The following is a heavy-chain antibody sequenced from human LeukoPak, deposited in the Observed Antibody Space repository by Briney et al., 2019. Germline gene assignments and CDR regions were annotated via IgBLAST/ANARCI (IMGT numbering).Heavy chain of an antibody. V-gene: IGHV5-51*01. D-gene: IGHD1-26*01. CDR3: ARRTGSGTYYSLFFDY. Sequence: GESLKTSCKASGYRFTAYWIGWVRQMPGKGLEWMGVIYPADSDTTYSPSFQGQVTISADKSNNIAYLEWDSLKASDSATYYCARRTGSGTYYSLFFDYWGQGALVTVSS. CDR1: GYRFTAYW. J-gene: IGHJ4*02. CDR2: IYPADSDT.